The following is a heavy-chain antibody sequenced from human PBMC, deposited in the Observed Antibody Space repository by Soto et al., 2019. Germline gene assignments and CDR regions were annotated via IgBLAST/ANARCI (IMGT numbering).Heavy chain of an antibody. CDR1: GGSINSGEYY. CDR3: ATVPTYYYDRSGYANAFDI. V-gene: IGHV4-30-4*01. Sequence: TLWRTFTVSGGSINSGEYYWSWIRQPPGKGLEWIGYIYYSGSTYHNPSLKSRINISVDTSKNQFSLKLSSVTAADTAVYYCATVPTYYYDRSGYANAFDIWGQGTTVPVSS. D-gene: IGHD3-22*01. J-gene: IGHJ3*02. CDR2: IYYSGST.